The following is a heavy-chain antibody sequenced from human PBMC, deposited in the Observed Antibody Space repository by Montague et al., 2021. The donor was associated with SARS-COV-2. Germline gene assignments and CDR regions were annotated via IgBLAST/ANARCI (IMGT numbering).Heavy chain of an antibody. Sequence: SETLSLTCAEAVHSSAMRPKHRAEVHTPERKSPEWIGCCYHTGSTYYNPSLKSRVTMSVDTSKKHFSLNLNSVTAADTAVYYCARGRSGFFNPLDYWGQGTLVTVSS. V-gene: IGHV4-39*02. CDR3: ARGRSGFFNPLDY. J-gene: IGHJ4*02. D-gene: IGHD3-3*01. CDR2: CYHTGST. CDR1: VHSSAMRPKH.